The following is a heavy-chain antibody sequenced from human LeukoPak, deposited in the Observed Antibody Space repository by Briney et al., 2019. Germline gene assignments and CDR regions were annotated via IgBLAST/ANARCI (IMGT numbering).Heavy chain of an antibody. CDR1: GFTFDDYA. D-gene: IGHD3-22*01. J-gene: IGHJ4*02. Sequence: GGSLRLSCAASGFTFDDYAMHWVRHAPGKGLEWVSGISWNSGSIGYADSVKGRFTISRDNAKNSLYLQMNSLRAEDTALYYCAKGDSSGYSPFDYWGQGTLVTVSS. CDR2: ISWNSGSI. V-gene: IGHV3-9*01. CDR3: AKGDSSGYSPFDY.